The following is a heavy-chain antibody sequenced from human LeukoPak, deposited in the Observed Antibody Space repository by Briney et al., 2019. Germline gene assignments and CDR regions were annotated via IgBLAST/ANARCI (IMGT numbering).Heavy chain of an antibody. CDR1: GGSLGSYD. V-gene: IGHV4-4*07. CDR2: IYTSGSP. D-gene: IGHD3-22*01. CDR3: ARKEKYYYGTSSYFTFDY. J-gene: IGHJ4*02. Sequence: SETLSLTCTVSGGSLGSYDWSWIRQPAGKGLEWIGRIYTSGSPNYNPSLKSRVTMSVDTSKKQFSLKLSSLTAADTAVYYCARKEKYYYGTSSYFTFDYWGQGGLVTVSS.